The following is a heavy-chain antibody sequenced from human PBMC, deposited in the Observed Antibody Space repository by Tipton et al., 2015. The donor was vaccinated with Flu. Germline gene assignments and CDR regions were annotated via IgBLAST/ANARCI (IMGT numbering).Heavy chain of an antibody. J-gene: IGHJ5*02. CDR2: IYTSGST. CDR3: ARDKGQHTYYDFWSGYNGWFDP. Sequence: TLSLTCTVSGGSISSYYWSWIRQPAGKGLEWIGRIYTSGSTNYNPSLKSRVTMSVDTSKNQFSLKLSSVTAADTAVYYCARDKGQHTYYDFWSGYNGWFDPWGQGTLVTVSS. CDR1: GGSISSYY. V-gene: IGHV4-4*07. D-gene: IGHD3-3*01.